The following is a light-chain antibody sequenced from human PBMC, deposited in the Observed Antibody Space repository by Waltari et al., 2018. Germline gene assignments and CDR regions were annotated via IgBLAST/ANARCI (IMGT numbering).Light chain of an antibody. Sequence: EIVLTQSPATLSLSPGARATLSCRASQSVSSYLAWYQQKPGQAPRLLIYDASNRATGIPARFSGSWSGTDFTLTISSLEPEDFAVYYCQQRSNWPPGYTFGQGTKLEIK. CDR1: QSVSSY. CDR2: DAS. J-gene: IGKJ2*01. CDR3: QQRSNWPPGYT. V-gene: IGKV3-11*01.